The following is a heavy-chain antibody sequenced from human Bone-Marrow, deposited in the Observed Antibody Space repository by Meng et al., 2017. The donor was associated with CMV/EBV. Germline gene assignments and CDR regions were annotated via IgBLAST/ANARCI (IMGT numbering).Heavy chain of an antibody. J-gene: IGHJ4*02. V-gene: IGHV1-69*02. D-gene: IGHD6-13*01. CDR3: ARGDSSSWASPPLDY. Sequence: SVKVSCKASGGTFSSYTISWVRQAPGQGLEWMGRIIPILGIANYAQKFQGRVTITADKSTSTAYMELSSLRSEDTAVYYCARGDSSSWASPPLDYWGQGTLVTVSS. CDR1: GGTFSSYT. CDR2: IIPILGIA.